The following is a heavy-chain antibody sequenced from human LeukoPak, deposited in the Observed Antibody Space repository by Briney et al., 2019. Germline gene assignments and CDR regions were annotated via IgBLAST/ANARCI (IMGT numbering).Heavy chain of an antibody. CDR2: ISSSSSTI. D-gene: IGHD3-22*01. V-gene: IGHV3-48*01. CDR1: GFTFSSHS. J-gene: IGHJ4*02. Sequence: GGSLRLSCEASGFTFSSHSMNWVRQAPGKGLEWVSYISSSSSTIYYADSVKGRFTISRDNAKNSLYLQMNSLRAEDTAVYYCARGAYYYEDWGQETLVTVSS. CDR3: ARGAYYYED.